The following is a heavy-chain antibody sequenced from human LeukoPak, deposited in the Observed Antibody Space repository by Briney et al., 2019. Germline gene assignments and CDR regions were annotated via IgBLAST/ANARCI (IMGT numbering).Heavy chain of an antibody. Sequence: GGSLRLSCAASGFTFSSYAMSWVRQAPGKGLEWVSGISGGGASTYYADSVKGRFTISRDNSKNTLSLQMNSLRAEDTAVYYCATIRDWPRDYWGQGTLVTVSS. J-gene: IGHJ4*02. V-gene: IGHV3-23*01. CDR3: ATIRDWPRDY. D-gene: IGHD2-21*02. CDR1: GFTFSSYA. CDR2: ISGGGAST.